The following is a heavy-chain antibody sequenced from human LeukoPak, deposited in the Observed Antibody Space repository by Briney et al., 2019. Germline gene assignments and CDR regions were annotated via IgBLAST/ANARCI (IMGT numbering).Heavy chain of an antibody. CDR2: INPNSGGT. Sequence: ASVKVSCKASGYTFTGYYMHWVRQAPGQGLEWMGWINPNSGGTNYAQKFQGRVTMTRDTSISTAYMELSRLRSDDTAVYYCARDFIGSGWYFLADYWGQGTLVTVSS. CDR3: ARDFIGSGWYFLADY. V-gene: IGHV1-2*02. J-gene: IGHJ4*02. CDR1: GYTFTGYY. D-gene: IGHD6-19*01.